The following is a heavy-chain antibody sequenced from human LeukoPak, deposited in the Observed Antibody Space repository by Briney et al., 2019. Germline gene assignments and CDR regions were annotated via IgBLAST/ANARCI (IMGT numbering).Heavy chain of an antibody. Sequence: GGSLRLSCAASGFTFDDYAMHWVRQAPGKGLEGVSGISWNSGSIGYADSVKGRFTISRDNAKNSLYLQMNSLRAEDTALYYCAKDNGPYQLTYFDYRGQGTLVTVSS. D-gene: IGHD2-2*01. CDR2: ISWNSGSI. J-gene: IGHJ4*02. V-gene: IGHV3-9*01. CDR3: AKDNGPYQLTYFDY. CDR1: GFTFDDYA.